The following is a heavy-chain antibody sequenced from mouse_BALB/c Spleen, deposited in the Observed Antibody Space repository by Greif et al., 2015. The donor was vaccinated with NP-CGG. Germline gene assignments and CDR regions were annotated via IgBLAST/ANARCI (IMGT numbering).Heavy chain of an antibody. D-gene: IGHD1-1*01. CDR2: INPSTGYT. CDR3: ATTVVATFAY. J-gene: IGHJ3*01. Sequence: VKLQESGAELAKPGASVKMSCKASGYTFTSYWMHWVKQRPGQGLEWIGYINPSTGYTEYNQKFKDKATLTADKSSSTAYMQLSSLTSEDSAVYYCATTVVATFAYWGQGTLVTVSA. V-gene: IGHV1-7*01. CDR1: GYTFTSYW.